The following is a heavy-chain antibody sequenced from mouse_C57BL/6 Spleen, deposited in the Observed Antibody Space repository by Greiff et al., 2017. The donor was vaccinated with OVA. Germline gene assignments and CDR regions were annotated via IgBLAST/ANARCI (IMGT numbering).Heavy chain of an antibody. CDR3: ARGAQLTGTVMDY. CDR2: IYPGDGDT. J-gene: IGHJ4*01. D-gene: IGHD4-1*01. Sequence: QVQLQQSGPELVKPGASVKISCKASGYAFSSSWMNWVKQRPGKGLEWIGRIYPGDGDTNYNGKFKGKATLTADKSSSTAYMQLSSLTSDDSAVYFCARGAQLTGTVMDYWGQGTSVTVSS. V-gene: IGHV1-82*01. CDR1: GYAFSSSW.